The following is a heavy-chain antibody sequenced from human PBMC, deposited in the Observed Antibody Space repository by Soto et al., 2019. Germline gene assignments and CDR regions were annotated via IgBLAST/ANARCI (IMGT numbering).Heavy chain of an antibody. CDR2: IIPIFGTA. CDR3: ARDLAGSSYYYGMDV. V-gene: IGHV1-69*06. J-gene: IGHJ6*02. Sequence: SVKVSWKASGGTFSSYAISWVRQAPGQGLEWMGGIIPIFGTANYAQKFQGRVTITADKSTSTAYMELSSLRSEDTAVYYCARDLAGSSYYYGMDVWGQGTTVTVS. CDR1: GGTFSSYA.